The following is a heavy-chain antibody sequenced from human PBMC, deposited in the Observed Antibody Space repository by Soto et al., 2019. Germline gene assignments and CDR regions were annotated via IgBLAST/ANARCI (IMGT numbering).Heavy chain of an antibody. CDR3: ARLVWNSGWPGYYFDY. CDR2: IYPGDSDT. J-gene: IGHJ4*02. D-gene: IGHD6-19*01. V-gene: IGHV5-51*01. CDR1: GYSFTSYW. Sequence: PGESLKISCKGSGYSFTSYWIGWVRQMPGKGLEWMGIIYPGDSDTRYSPFFQGQVTISADRSISTAYLQWSSLKASDTAMYYCARLVWNSGWPGYYFDYWGQGTLVTVSS.